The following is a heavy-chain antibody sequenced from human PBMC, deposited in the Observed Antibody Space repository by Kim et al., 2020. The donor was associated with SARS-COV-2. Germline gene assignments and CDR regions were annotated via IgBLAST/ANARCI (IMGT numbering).Heavy chain of an antibody. CDR3: ARVPRSRTRITMVRRVINYYYGMDV. V-gene: IGHV1-3*01. Sequence: ASVKVSCKASGYTFTSYAMHWVRQAPGQRLEWMGWINAGNGNTKYSQKFQGRVTITRDTSASTAYMELSSLRSEDTAVYYCARVPRSRTRITMVRRVINYYYGMDVWGQGTTVTVTS. CDR1: GYTFTSYA. CDR2: INAGNGNT. D-gene: IGHD3-10*01. J-gene: IGHJ6*02.